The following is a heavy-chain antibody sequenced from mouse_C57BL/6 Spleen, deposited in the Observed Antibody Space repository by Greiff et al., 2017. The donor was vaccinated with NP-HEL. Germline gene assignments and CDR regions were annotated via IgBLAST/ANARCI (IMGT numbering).Heavy chain of an antibody. D-gene: IGHD2-3*01. CDR3: ARDDDGKRERYFDY. CDR1: GFTFSSNA. CDR2: ISDGGSYT. V-gene: IGHV5-4*01. Sequence: EVMLVESGGGLVKPGGSLKLSCAASGFTFSSNAMSWVRQTPEKRLEWVATISDGGSYTYYPDNVKGRFTISRDNAKNNLYLQMSHLKSEDTAMYYCARDDDGKRERYFDYWGQGTTLTVSS. J-gene: IGHJ2*01.